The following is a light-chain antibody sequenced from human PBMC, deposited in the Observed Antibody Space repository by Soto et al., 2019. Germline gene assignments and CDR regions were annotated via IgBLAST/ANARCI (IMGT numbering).Light chain of an antibody. CDR2: GAS. J-gene: IGKJ5*01. CDR3: QQYGSSPPMT. V-gene: IGKV3-20*01. CDR1: QSVSSNY. Sequence: EIVLTQSPGTLSLSPGERATLSCRASQSVSSNYLAWYQQKPGQAPRLLIYGASNRATGTPDRFSGSGSGTDLTLIISRVESEDFAVYYCQQYGSSPPMTFVHGTRLEIK.